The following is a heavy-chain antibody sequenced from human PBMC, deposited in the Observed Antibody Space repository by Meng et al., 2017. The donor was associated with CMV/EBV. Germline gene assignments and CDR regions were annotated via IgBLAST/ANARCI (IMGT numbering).Heavy chain of an antibody. Sequence: GESLKISCAASGFTFSSYSMNWVRQAPGKGLEWVSYISSSSTIYYADSVKGRFTISRDNAKNSLYLQMNSLRAEDTAVYYCARYEGRRSFDYWGQGTLVTVSS. J-gene: IGHJ4*02. D-gene: IGHD2-8*01. CDR2: ISSSSTI. V-gene: IGHV3-48*04. CDR1: GFTFSSYS. CDR3: ARYEGRRSFDY.